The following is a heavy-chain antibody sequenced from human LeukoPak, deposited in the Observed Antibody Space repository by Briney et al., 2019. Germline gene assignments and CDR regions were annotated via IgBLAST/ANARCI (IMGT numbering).Heavy chain of an antibody. Sequence: GGSLRLSCAASGFTFSSYGMHWVRQAPGKWLEWVAFIRNDGSNKYYADSVKGRFTISRDNSKNTLYLQMNSLRAEDTAVYYCAKLLSNSGRFLYWGQGTLVTVSS. CDR3: AKLLSNSGRFLY. V-gene: IGHV3-30*02. J-gene: IGHJ4*02. CDR2: IRNDGSNK. CDR1: GFTFSSYG. D-gene: IGHD4-23*01.